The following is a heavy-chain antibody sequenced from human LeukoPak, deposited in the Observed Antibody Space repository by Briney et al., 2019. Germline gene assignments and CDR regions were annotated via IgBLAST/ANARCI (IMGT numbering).Heavy chain of an antibody. Sequence: SGGSLRLSCAASGFTFSSYSMNWVRQAPGKGLEWVSSISSSSSYIHYADSVKGRFTISRDNAKNSLYLQMNSLRAEDTAVYYCATGGTYFDCWGQGTLVTVSS. V-gene: IGHV3-21*01. J-gene: IGHJ4*02. CDR1: GFTFSSYS. D-gene: IGHD1-26*01. CDR3: ATGGTYFDC. CDR2: ISSSSSYI.